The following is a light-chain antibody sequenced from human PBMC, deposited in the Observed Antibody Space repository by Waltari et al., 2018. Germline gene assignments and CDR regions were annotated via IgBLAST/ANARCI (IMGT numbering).Light chain of an antibody. V-gene: IGLV7-46*01. CDR3: LISYSGARFV. Sequence: QAVVTQEPSLTVSPGGTVTLTCGSSTGAVTSGHYPYWFQQKPGQAPRKLIYDTSNEHSRTPARVSGSLLGVKAALTLSGAQPEDEAEYYCLISYSGARFVFGGGTKLTVL. J-gene: IGLJ3*02. CDR1: TGAVTSGHY. CDR2: DTS.